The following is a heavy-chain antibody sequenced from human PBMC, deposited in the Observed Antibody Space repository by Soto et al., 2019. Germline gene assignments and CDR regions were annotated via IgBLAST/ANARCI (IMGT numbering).Heavy chain of an antibody. CDR2: IYWDDDK. J-gene: IGHJ4*02. Sequence: QITLKESGPTLVRPTQTLTLTCTFSGFSLTTSGVGVGWIRQPPGKALEWLAVIYWDDDKRYSSSLKSRLTNPKDPPKNQVVLTMTNMDPVDTATYYCAHHPYYGLGSYSFDYWGQGTLVTVSS. CDR3: AHHPYYGLGSYSFDY. D-gene: IGHD3-10*01. CDR1: GFSLTTSGVG. V-gene: IGHV2-5*02.